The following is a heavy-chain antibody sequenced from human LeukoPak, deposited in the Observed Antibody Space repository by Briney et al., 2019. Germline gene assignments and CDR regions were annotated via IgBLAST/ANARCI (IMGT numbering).Heavy chain of an antibody. V-gene: IGHV6-1*01. D-gene: IGHD3-3*01. Sequence: SQTLPLTCAISGDSVPSNSAAWNWIPQSPSRGLEWLGRTYYRSKWYNDYAVSVKSRITITPDTSKNQFSLQLNSVTPEDTAVYYCARDRDDFWTRWGMDVWGQGSTVTVSS. CDR2: TYYRSKWYN. J-gene: IGHJ6*01. CDR1: GDSVPSNSAA. CDR3: ARDRDDFWTRWGMDV.